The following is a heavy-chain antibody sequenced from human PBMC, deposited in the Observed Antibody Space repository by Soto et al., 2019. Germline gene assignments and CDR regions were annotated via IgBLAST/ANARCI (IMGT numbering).Heavy chain of an antibody. J-gene: IGHJ4*02. V-gene: IGHV1-18*01. D-gene: IGHD3-10*01. CDR1: GGTFSSYA. CDR3: VRDLDGSGSYYTDY. CDR2: TRPNNGNT. Sequence: ASVKVSCKASGGTFSSYAINWVRQAPGQGREWMGWTRPNNGNTKYAQNLQGRVTMTTDTSTSTAYMELRSLRPDDTAVYYCVRDLDGSGSYYTDYWGQGTLVTVSS.